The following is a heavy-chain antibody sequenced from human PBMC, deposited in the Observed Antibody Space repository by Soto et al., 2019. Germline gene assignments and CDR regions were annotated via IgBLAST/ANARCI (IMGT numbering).Heavy chain of an antibody. J-gene: IGHJ4*02. CDR2: INPNGGGT. V-gene: IGHV1-2*02. CDR1: GYTFTAYY. CDR3: ARDVNTMIQGVRFRVDQ. D-gene: IGHD3-10*01. Sequence: GASVKVSCKASGYTFTAYYIHWVRQAPGQGLEWMGWINPNGGGTKYAQKFQGRVTMTRDTSINTAYMELTRLTSDDTAVYYCARDVNTMIQGVRFRVDQWGQGTLVTVYS.